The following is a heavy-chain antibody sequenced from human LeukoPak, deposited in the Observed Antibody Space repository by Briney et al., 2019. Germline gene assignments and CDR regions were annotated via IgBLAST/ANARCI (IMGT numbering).Heavy chain of an antibody. V-gene: IGHV1-18*01. CDR2: ISAYNGNT. CDR1: GYTFTSYG. D-gene: IGHD3-10*01. J-gene: IGHJ5*02. Sequence: ASVKVSCKASGYTFTSYGISWVRQAPGQGLEWMGWISAYNGNTNYAQKLQGRVTMTTDTSTSTAYMELRSLRSDDTAVYYCVRDLPTYYYGSGSYSRFDPWGQGTLVTVSS. CDR3: VRDLPTYYYGSGSYSRFDP.